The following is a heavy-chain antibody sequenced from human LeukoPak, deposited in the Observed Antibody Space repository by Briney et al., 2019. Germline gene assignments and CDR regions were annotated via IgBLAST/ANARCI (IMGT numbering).Heavy chain of an antibody. CDR3: ARYYDNSGYIDY. CDR2: IYYSGST. CDR1: GGSISSYY. V-gene: IGHV4-59*01. Sequence: SETLSLTCTVSGGSISSYYWSWIRQPPGKGLEWIGYIYYSGSTNYNPSLKSRVTISEDTSKNQFSLKLSSVTAADTAVYYCARYYDNSGYIDYWGQGTLVTVSS. D-gene: IGHD3-22*01. J-gene: IGHJ4*02.